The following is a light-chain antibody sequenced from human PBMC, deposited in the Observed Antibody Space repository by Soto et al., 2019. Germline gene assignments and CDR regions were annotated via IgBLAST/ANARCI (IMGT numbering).Light chain of an antibody. V-gene: IGLV1-44*01. CDR3: AAWDDSLNGRWV. CDR1: SSHIGSNT. Sequence: QSVLTQPPSASGTPGQRVTISCSGSSSHIGSNTVNWYQHLPGTAPKLLIYSNNQRPSGVPDRFSGSKSGTSASLAISGLQSEDEADYYCAAWDDSLNGRWVFGGGTKLTVL. J-gene: IGLJ3*02. CDR2: SNN.